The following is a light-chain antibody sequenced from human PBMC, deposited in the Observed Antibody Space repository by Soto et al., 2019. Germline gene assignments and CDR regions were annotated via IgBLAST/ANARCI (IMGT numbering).Light chain of an antibody. CDR1: ALPKQY. Sequence: SCELTQPPSVSVSPGQTARITCSGDALPKQYAYWYQQKPGQAPVLVIYKDSERPSGIPERFSGSRSGTTVTLTISGVQAEDEADYHCQSADSSGTYVVFGGGTKLTVL. CDR2: KDS. J-gene: IGLJ2*01. V-gene: IGLV3-25*03. CDR3: QSADSSGTYVV.